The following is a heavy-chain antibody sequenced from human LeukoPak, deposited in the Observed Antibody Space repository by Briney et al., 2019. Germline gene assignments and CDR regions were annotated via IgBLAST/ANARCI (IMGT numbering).Heavy chain of an antibody. Sequence: ASVTVSCKASGYTFTSYYMHWVRQAPGQGLGWMGIINPGGGSTSYAQKFQGRVTMTRDTSTSTVYMELSSLRSEDTAVYYCASLYSSGWYLDYWGQGTLVTVSS. D-gene: IGHD6-19*01. CDR1: GYTFTSYY. J-gene: IGHJ4*02. CDR2: INPGGGST. V-gene: IGHV1-46*01. CDR3: ASLYSSGWYLDY.